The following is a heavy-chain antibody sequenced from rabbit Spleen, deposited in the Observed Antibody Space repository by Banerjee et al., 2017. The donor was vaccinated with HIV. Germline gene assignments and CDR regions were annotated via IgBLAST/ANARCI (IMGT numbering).Heavy chain of an antibody. CDR1: GVSFNDKDV. CDR2: INMVTGKS. V-gene: IGHV1S45*01. CDR3: ARDTASSFSSYGMDL. J-gene: IGHJ6*01. D-gene: IGHD6-1*01. Sequence: QEQLEESGRGLVRPEGSLTLTCKASGVSFNDKDVMCWVRQAPGKGLEWITCINMVTGKSVYASWAKGRFIMSKTSSTTVTLQMTSLTVADTATYFCARDTASSFSSYGMDLWGPGTLVTVS.